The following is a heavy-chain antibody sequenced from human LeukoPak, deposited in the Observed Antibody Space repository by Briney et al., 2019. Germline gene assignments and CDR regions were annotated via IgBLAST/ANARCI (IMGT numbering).Heavy chain of an antibody. CDR1: GFTFSSYG. J-gene: IGHJ3*02. CDR3: ATTHSSSWDRRNIFDI. Sequence: PGGSLRLSCAASGFTFSSYGMHWVRQAPGKGLEWVAVISYDGSNKYYADSVKGRFTISRDNSKNTLCLQMNSLRAEDTAVYYCATTHSSSWDRRNIFDIWGQGTMVTVSS. CDR2: ISYDGSNK. D-gene: IGHD6-13*01. V-gene: IGHV3-30*03.